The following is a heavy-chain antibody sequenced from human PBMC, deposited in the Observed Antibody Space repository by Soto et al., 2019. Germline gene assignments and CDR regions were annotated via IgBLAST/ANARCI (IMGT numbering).Heavy chain of an antibody. Sequence: QVQLQESGPGLVKPSETLSLTCTVSGGSISSYYWSWIRQPPGKGLEWIGYIYYSGSTNYNPSLKSRVTISVDTSKIQFSLKLSSVTAADTAVYYCARSYRRYCSGGSCYSYYYYYMDVWGKWTTVTVSS. J-gene: IGHJ6*03. V-gene: IGHV4-59*01. CDR1: GGSISSYY. CDR3: ARSYRRYCSGGSCYSYYYYYMDV. CDR2: IYYSGST. D-gene: IGHD2-15*01.